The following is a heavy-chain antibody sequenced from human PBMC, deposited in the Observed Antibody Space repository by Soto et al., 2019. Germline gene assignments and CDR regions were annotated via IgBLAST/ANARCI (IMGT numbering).Heavy chain of an antibody. Sequence: GGSLRLSCAASGFTFSDYYMSWIRQAPGKELEWVSYISSSGSTIYYADSVKGRFTISRDNAKNSLYLQMNSLRAEDTAVYYCARDSFGHPGISFDPWGQGTLVTVSS. J-gene: IGHJ5*02. V-gene: IGHV3-11*01. CDR2: ISSSGSTI. D-gene: IGHD6-13*01. CDR1: GFTFSDYY. CDR3: ARDSFGHPGISFDP.